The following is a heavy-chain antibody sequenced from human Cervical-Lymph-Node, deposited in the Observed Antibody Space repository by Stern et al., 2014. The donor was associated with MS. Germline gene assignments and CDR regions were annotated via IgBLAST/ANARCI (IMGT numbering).Heavy chain of an antibody. CDR1: GYSFTSYF. CDR3: ARDEGADY. Sequence: QMQLVQSGAEVKKPGASVKVSCMASGYSFTSYFINWVRQAPGQVLEWMGIINPSAGNTNYAQKFQGRVVMTSDTSTGTVYMELSSLRSEDTAVYYCARDEGADYWGQGTLVTVSS. J-gene: IGHJ4*02. V-gene: IGHV1-46*01. CDR2: INPSAGNT.